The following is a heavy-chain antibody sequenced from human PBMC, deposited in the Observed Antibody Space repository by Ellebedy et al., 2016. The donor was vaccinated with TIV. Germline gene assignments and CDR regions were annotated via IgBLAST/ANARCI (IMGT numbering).Heavy chain of an antibody. D-gene: IGHD3-22*01. Sequence: GESLKISCAASGFDVTGNYMAWVRQAQGKGLEWVAVIYSDGKTYYPDSVKGRFTFSRDNSKNTLSLQMNSLRAGDTAVYYCARRMYDETDYYYKPWYFDLWGRGTLVTVSS. CDR2: IYSDGKT. V-gene: IGHV3-53*01. J-gene: IGHJ2*01. CDR3: ARRMYDETDYYYKPWYFDL. CDR1: GFDVTGNY.